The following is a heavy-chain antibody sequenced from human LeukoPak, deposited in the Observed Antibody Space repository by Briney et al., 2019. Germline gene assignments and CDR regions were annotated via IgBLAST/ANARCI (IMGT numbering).Heavy chain of an antibody. Sequence: ASVKVSCKASGYIFTGYYMHWVRQAPGQGLEWMGWINPESDVTKYAQKFQGRVTMTRDRSISTAYMELSRLRSDDTAVYYCARVRYRLAETYIDYWGQGTLVTVSS. CDR2: INPESDVT. J-gene: IGHJ4*02. D-gene: IGHD3-16*01. CDR3: ARVRYRLAETYIDY. V-gene: IGHV1-2*02. CDR1: GYIFTGYY.